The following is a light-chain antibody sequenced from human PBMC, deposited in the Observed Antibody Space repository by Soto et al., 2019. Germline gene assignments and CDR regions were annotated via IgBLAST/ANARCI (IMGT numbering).Light chain of an antibody. CDR3: QQYYNYPPT. CDR2: SAS. J-gene: IGKJ1*01. Sequence: IRMTQSPSSFSASTGDRVTITCRASQDISNYLAWYQQISGKAPKLLISSASTLQGGVPSRFSGNGSGTDFTLTISCLQSEDFATYCWQQYYNYPPTFGQGTKLDVK. CDR1: QDISNY. V-gene: IGKV1-8*01.